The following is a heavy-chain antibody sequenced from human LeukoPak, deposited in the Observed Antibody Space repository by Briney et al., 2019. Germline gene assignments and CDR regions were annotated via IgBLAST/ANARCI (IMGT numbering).Heavy chain of an antibody. Sequence: SETLSLTCTVSGGSISSSSYYWGWIRQPPGKGLEWIGSIYYSGSTYYNPSLKSRVTISVDTSKNQFSLKLSSVTAADTAVYYCASLGSSGYSQDYWGQGTLVTVSS. CDR1: GGSISSSSYY. V-gene: IGHV4-39*01. CDR3: ASLGSSGYSQDY. CDR2: IYYSGST. D-gene: IGHD3-22*01. J-gene: IGHJ4*02.